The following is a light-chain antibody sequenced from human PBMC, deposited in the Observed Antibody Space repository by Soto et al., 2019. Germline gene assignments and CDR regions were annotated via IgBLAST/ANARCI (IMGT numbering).Light chain of an antibody. CDR2: DVS. CDR3: SSYTSSSTFVV. J-gene: IGLJ2*01. V-gene: IGLV2-14*01. Sequence: QSVLTQPASVSGSPGQSITISCTGTSSDVGGYNYVSWYQQHPGKAPKLMIYDVSNRPPGVSNRFSGSKSGNTASLTISGLQAEDEADYYCSSYTSSSTFVVFGGGTQLTVL. CDR1: SSDVGGYNY.